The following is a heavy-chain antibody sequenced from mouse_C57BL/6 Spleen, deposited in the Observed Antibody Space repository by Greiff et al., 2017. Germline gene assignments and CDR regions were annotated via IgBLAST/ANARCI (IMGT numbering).Heavy chain of an antibody. Sequence: QVQLQQPGAELVRPGSSVKLSCKASGYTFTSYWMHWVKQRPIQGLEWIGNIDPSDSETHYNQKFKDKATLTVDKSSSTAYMQLSSLTSEDSAVYDCARQGCSNPYYFDYWGQGTTLTVSS. J-gene: IGHJ2*01. V-gene: IGHV1-52*01. CDR3: ARQGCSNPYYFDY. CDR2: IDPSDSET. D-gene: IGHD3-3*01. CDR1: GYTFTSYW.